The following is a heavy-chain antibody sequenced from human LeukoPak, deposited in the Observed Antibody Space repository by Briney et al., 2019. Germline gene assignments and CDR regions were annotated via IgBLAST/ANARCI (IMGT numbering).Heavy chain of an antibody. CDR1: GFAFWSYW. CDR3: VTYYYGSGSYYEFDY. Sequence: PGGSLRLSCAASGFAFWSYWMSWVRQAPGKGLEWVANIKEDGSEKYYVDSVKGRFTISRDNVKNSLYLQMNSLRAEDTAVYYCVTYYYGSGSYYEFDYWGQGTLVTVSS. D-gene: IGHD3-10*01. CDR2: IKEDGSEK. J-gene: IGHJ4*02. V-gene: IGHV3-7*01.